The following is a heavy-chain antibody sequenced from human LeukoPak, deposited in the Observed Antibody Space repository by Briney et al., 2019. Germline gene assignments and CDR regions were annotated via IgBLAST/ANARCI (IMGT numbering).Heavy chain of an antibody. CDR1: GYTFTSYG. V-gene: IGHV1-18*01. CDR3: AVNTYGSGSYSNDY. CDR2: ISAYNGNT. Sequence: GASVKVSRKASGYTFTSYGISWVRQAPGQGLEWMGWISAYNGNTNYAQKLQGRVTMTTDTSTSTAYMELRSLRPDDTAVYYCAVNTYGSGSYSNDYWGQGTLVTVSS. J-gene: IGHJ4*02. D-gene: IGHD3-10*01.